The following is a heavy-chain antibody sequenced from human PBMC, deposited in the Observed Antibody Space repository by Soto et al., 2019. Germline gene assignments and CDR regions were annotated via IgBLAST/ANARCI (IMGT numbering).Heavy chain of an antibody. D-gene: IGHD3-10*01. Sequence: EVQVLESGGGLVPPGGSLRLSCTASGFTFINYVMTWVRQAPGKGLEWVSSISGDGRTTFYADSVRGRFTISRDNSRNTVSLEVNSLRAEDTALYFCAKYFASGSYYPFDSWGQGTLVTVAS. CDR3: AKYFASGSYYPFDS. V-gene: IGHV3-23*01. CDR1: GFTFINYV. CDR2: ISGDGRTT. J-gene: IGHJ4*02.